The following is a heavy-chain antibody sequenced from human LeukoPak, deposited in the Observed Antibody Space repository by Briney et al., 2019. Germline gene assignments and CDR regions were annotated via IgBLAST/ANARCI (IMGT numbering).Heavy chain of an antibody. V-gene: IGHV4-34*01. CDR2: INHSGST. CDR3: ARGRPGHYDFWSGYWVYFDY. Sequence: SETLSLTCTVSGGSISNYYWSWIRQPPGKGLEWIGEINHSGSTNYNPSLKSRVTISVDTSKNQFSLKLSSVTAADTAVYYCARGRPGHYDFWSGYWVYFDYWGQGTLVTVSS. J-gene: IGHJ4*02. CDR1: GGSISNYY. D-gene: IGHD3-3*01.